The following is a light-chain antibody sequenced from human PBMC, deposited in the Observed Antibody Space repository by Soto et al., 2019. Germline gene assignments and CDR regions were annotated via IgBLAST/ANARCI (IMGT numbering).Light chain of an antibody. Sequence: EIMLSQSLPTLSSSQGERATLSCRASQSVSSYLAWYQQKPGQAPRLLISDASNRAPGIPVRFSGSGFGTDFTLTISSLEAEDSAVYYCQQRSNWPSITFGQGRLLEVK. CDR2: DAS. V-gene: IGKV3-11*01. J-gene: IGKJ5*01. CDR1: QSVSSY. CDR3: QQRSNWPSIT.